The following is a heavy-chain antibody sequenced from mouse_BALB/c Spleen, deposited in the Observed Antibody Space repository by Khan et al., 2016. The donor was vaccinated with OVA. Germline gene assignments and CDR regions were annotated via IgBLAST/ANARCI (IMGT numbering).Heavy chain of an antibody. D-gene: IGHD2-1*01. Sequence: EVELVESGGGLVKPGGSLKLSCAASGFTFSSYTMSWVRQTPEKRLEWVATISSDGTYTYYPDSVTVRFPISRDNAKNTLYLQMSSLKSEDTAMYYCTRDGNYAHWYFDVWGAGTTVTVSS. CDR1: GFTFSSYT. J-gene: IGHJ1*01. V-gene: IGHV5-6-4*01. CDR2: ISSDGTYT. CDR3: TRDGNYAHWYFDV.